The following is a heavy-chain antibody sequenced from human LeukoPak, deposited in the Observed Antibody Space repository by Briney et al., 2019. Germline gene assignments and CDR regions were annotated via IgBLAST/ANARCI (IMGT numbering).Heavy chain of an antibody. CDR3: VTGVLGPENWFDP. D-gene: IGHD2-15*01. J-gene: IGHJ5*02. CDR2: IYYSGST. V-gene: IGHV4-59*01. Sequence: SETLSLTCTVSGGSISSYYWSWIRQPPGKGLEWIGYIYYSGSTNYNPSLKSRVTISVDTSKNQFSLKLSSVTAADTAVYYCVTGVLGPENWFDPWGQGTLVTVSP. CDR1: GGSISSYY.